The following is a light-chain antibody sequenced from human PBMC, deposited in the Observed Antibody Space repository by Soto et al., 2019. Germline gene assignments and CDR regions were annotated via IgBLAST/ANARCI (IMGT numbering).Light chain of an antibody. CDR1: QDIRTS. V-gene: IGKV1-33*01. CDR3: QHYHNPPPFA. Sequence: DIQMTQSPSSLSASVGGRVSITCQASQDIRTSLSWFQQKPGRAPKLLIYGASNLETGVPSRFRGSQAETDFTFPISSVQPDDIAKYYCQHYHNPPPFAFGLGTKVDIQ. CDR2: GAS. J-gene: IGKJ3*01.